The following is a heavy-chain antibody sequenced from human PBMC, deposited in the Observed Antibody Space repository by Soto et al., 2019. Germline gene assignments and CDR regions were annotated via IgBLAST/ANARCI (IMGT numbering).Heavy chain of an antibody. CDR1: GFTFSCYA. CDR2: FSGSGGST. CDR3: AKDLGTTVTTPFDY. D-gene: IGHD4-17*01. J-gene: IGHJ4*02. V-gene: IGHV3-23*01. Sequence: EVQLLESGGGLVQPGGSLRLSCAAFGFTFSCYALSWVRQAPGKGLGWVSAFSGSGGSTYYADSVKARFTISRDNSKNTLYLQMNSLRAEDTAVYYCAKDLGTTVTTPFDYWGQGTLVTVSS.